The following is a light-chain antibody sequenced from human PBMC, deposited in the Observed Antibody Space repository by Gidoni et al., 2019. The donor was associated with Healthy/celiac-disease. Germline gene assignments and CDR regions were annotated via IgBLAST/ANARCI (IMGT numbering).Light chain of an antibody. J-gene: IGKJ4*01. V-gene: IGKV3-20*01. CDR3: QQYGSSSLT. CDR2: GAS. CDR1: QSVSSSY. Sequence: EIVLTQSPGTLSLSPGERATLSSRASQSVSSSYLAWYQQKPGQAPRLLSYGASSRATGIPDRFSGSGSGTDFTLTISRLEPEDFAVYYCQQYGSSSLTFGGGTKVEIK.